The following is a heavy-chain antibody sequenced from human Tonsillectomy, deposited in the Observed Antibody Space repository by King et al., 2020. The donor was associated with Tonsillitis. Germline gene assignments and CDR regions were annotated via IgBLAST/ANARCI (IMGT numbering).Heavy chain of an antibody. CDR2: IIPIVGTA. D-gene: IGHD3-10*01. CDR3: VLRSGYGSGSYSADAFDI. J-gene: IGHJ3*02. Sequence: QLVQSGAEVKKPGSSVKVSCKASGGTFSSYAISWVRQAPGQGLEWMGGIIPIVGTANYAQKFQGRVTITADESTSTAYMELSSLRSEDTAVYYCVLRSGYGSGSYSADAFDIWGQGTMVTVSS. CDR1: GGTFSSYA. V-gene: IGHV1-69*12.